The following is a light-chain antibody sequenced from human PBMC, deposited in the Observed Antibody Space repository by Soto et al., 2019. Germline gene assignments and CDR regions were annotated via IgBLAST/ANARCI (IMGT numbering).Light chain of an antibody. V-gene: IGKV3-20*01. J-gene: IGKJ1*01. CDR1: QSVNSDS. CDR2: GAS. CDR3: QQYGSSLT. Sequence: EIVLAQSPGTLSFSPGEGATLSCRASQSVNSDSLAWYQQKPGQAPRLLICGASTRATGIPDRFRGSGSGTDFTLTISRLEPEDFAVYWCQQYGSSLTFGQGTKVDI.